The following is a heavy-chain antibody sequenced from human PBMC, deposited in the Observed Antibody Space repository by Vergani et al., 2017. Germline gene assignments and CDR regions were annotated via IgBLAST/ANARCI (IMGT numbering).Heavy chain of an antibody. CDR2: IYSGGST. CDR1: GFTVSSNY. V-gene: IGHV3-53*01. CDR3: ARVQWELLSIDY. Sequence: EVQLLESGGGLIQPGGSLRLSCAASGFTVSSNYMSWVRQAPGKGLEWVSVIYSGGSTYYADSVKGRFTISRDNSKNTLYLQMNSLRAEDTAVYYCARVQWELLSIDYWGQGTLVTVSS. D-gene: IGHD1-26*01. J-gene: IGHJ4*02.